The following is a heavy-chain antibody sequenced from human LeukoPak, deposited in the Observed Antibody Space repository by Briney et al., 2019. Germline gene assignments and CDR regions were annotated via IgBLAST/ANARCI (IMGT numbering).Heavy chain of an antibody. D-gene: IGHD7-27*01. Sequence: GGSLRLSCAASGFTFSSYAMHWVRQAPGKGLEWVAVISYDGSNKYYADSVKGRFTISRDNSKNTLYLQMNSLKTEDTAVYHCTTENWGSTHWGQGTLVTVSS. CDR1: GFTFSSYA. CDR2: ISYDGSNK. CDR3: TTENWGSTH. V-gene: IGHV3-30-3*01. J-gene: IGHJ4*02.